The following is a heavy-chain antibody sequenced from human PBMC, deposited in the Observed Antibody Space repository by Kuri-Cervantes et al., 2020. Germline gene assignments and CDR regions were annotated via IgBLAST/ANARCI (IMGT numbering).Heavy chain of an antibody. V-gene: IGHV3-23*01. Sequence: GESLKISCAASGFTFSSYAMHWVRQAPGKGLEWVSAISGIGVSAYYADSVKGRFTISRDNSKNTVYLQMNSLRAEDTAVYYCARGDLVVTAIRGDYYYYGMDVWGQGTTVTVSS. J-gene: IGHJ6*02. CDR2: ISGIGVSA. CDR3: ARGDLVVTAIRGDYYYYGMDV. CDR1: GFTFSSYA. D-gene: IGHD2-21*02.